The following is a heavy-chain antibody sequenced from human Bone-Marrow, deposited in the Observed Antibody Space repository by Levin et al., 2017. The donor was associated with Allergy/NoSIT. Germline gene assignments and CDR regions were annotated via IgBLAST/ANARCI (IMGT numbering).Heavy chain of an antibody. V-gene: IGHV3-23*01. J-gene: IGHJ6*02. CDR3: AKSGALYDYGMDG. CDR1: GFTFSSSA. CDR2: IGGSGGST. Sequence: GGSLRLSCAASGFTFSSSAMSWVRQAPGKGLEWVSAIGGSGGSTYYADSVKGRFTVSRDNSKNTLYLQMNTLRAEDTAMYYCAKSGALYDYGMDGWGQGTTVTVSS. D-gene: IGHD1-1*01.